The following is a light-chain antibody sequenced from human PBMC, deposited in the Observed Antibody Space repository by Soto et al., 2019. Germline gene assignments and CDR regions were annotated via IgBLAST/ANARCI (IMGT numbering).Light chain of an antibody. CDR1: SSDIGTYNR. CDR2: EVN. J-gene: IGLJ1*01. V-gene: IGLV2-18*02. Sequence: QSALTQPASVSGSPGQSITISCTGTSSDIGTYNRVSWYQQLPGTAPKLISYEVNNRPSGVPDRFSGSKSGNTASLTISGLQAEDEADYYCNSFTTSSTYVFGTGTKVTVL. CDR3: NSFTTSSTYV.